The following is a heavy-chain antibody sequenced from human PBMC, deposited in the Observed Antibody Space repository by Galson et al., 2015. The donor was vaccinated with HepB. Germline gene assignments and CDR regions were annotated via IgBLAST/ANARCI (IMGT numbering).Heavy chain of an antibody. Sequence: SLRLSCAASGFTFSIYTMNWVRQAPGKGLKWVSSISSSSSYIYYADSVKGRFTISRDNAKNSLYLQMNSLRDEDTAVYYCAREERTSVYCCGYGDTYSDCRDDWGQGTPVTVSS. J-gene: IGHJ4*02. CDR2: ISSSSSYI. CDR3: AREERTSVYCCGYGDTYSDCRDD. CDR1: GFTFSIYT. D-gene: IGHD2-15*01. V-gene: IGHV3-48*02.